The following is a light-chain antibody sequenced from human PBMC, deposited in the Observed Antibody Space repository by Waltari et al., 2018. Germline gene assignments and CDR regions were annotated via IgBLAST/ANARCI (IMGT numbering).Light chain of an antibody. V-gene: IGLV2-14*03. CDR1: TNDVGSYNS. CDR2: DVS. J-gene: IGLJ3*02. Sequence: QSALTQPASVSGSPGQSITIPGTGTTNDVGSYNSVSWYQDHPGQGPKVIIYDVSDRPSGVSARFSGSKSGNTASLTISGLQAEDEADYYCSSQSSDNVVLFGGGTKVTVL. CDR3: SSQSSDNVVL.